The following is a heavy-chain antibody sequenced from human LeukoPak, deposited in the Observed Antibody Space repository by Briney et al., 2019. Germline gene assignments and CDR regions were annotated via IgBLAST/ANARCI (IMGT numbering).Heavy chain of an antibody. CDR1: GGSISSGDYY. CDR2: IYYSGST. D-gene: IGHD3-10*01. V-gene: IGHV4-30-4*01. J-gene: IGHJ3*02. CDR3: ARVGPNYYGSGSYYSAFDI. Sequence: SQTLSLTCTVSGGSISSGDYYWSWIRPPPGKGLEWVRYIYYSGSTYYNPSLKIRVTISVDTSKNQFSLKLSSVTAADTAVYYCARVGPNYYGSGSYYSAFDIWGQGTMVTVSS.